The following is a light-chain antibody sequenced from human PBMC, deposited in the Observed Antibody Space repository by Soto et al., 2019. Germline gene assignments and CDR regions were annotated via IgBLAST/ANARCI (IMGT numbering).Light chain of an antibody. Sequence: EVVLTQSPGTLSLSPGERATLSCRASQSVSSSYLAWYQHKRGQAPRLLMYGASSRATGVPDRFSGWGSGTDFTLTISRLEPKDFAVYYCHQYGASPQTFGQGTKVEVK. CDR1: QSVSSSY. J-gene: IGKJ1*01. V-gene: IGKV3-20*01. CDR3: HQYGASPQT. CDR2: GAS.